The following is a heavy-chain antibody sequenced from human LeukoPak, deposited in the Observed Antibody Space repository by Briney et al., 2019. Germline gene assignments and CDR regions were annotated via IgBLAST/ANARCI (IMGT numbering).Heavy chain of an antibody. D-gene: IGHD3-10*01. CDR2: INHSGST. V-gene: IGHV4-34*01. CDR1: GGSFSGYY. Sequence: SETLSLTCAVYGGSFSGYYWSWIRQPPGKGLEWIGEINHSGSTNYNPSLKSRVTISVDTSKNRFSLKLSSVTAADTAVYYCARGRRLLWFGPNAFDIWGQGTMVTVSS. J-gene: IGHJ3*02. CDR3: ARGRRLLWFGPNAFDI.